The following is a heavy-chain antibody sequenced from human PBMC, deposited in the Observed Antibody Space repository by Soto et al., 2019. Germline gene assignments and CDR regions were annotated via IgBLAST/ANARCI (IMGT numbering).Heavy chain of an antibody. J-gene: IGHJ4*02. V-gene: IGHV3-11*06. CDR1: GLRLSDYY. Sequence: GGSLRLCCVASGLRLSDYYMSWIRQAPGRGLEWVSYISDSGSYAMYADSVKGRFTISRDNAKNTLYLQMNSLRSEDTAVYYCATFHSGSGNGFWGQGTLVTVSS. CDR2: ISDSGSYA. D-gene: IGHD3-10*01. CDR3: ATFHSGSGNGF.